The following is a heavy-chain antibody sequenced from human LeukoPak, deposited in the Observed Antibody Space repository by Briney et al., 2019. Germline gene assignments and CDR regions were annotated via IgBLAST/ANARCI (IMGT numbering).Heavy chain of an antibody. D-gene: IGHD3/OR15-3a*01. CDR3: ATTWTPDAFDI. J-gene: IGHJ3*02. Sequence: EASVKVSCKVSGYTLTELSMHWVRQAPGKGLEWMVGFDAEDGETIYAQKFQGRVTMTEDTSTDTAYMELSSLRSEDTAVYYCATTWTPDAFDIWGQGTMVTVSS. CDR2: FDAEDGET. V-gene: IGHV1-24*01. CDR1: GYTLTELS.